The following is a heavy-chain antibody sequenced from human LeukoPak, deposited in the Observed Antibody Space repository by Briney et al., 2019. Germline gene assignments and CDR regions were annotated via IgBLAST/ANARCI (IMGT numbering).Heavy chain of an antibody. J-gene: IGHJ4*02. CDR3: PKNPGGGRYYFTE. D-gene: IGHD3-16*01. Sequence: PGGSLRLSCAASGFIFSNSGMHWVRQAPGKGLEWVTVIYTDGSTKYYADSVKGRFTISRDNSQNTLYLQMNSLRAEDTAVYYFPKNPGGGRYYFTEWAQAPLATV. CDR1: GFIFSNSG. V-gene: IGHV3-33*06. CDR2: IYTDGSTK.